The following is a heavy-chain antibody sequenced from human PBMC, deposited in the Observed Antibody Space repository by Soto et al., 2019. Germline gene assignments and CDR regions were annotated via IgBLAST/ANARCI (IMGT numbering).Heavy chain of an antibody. V-gene: IGHV1-3*01. D-gene: IGHD5-18*01. CDR3: ASAVDTAMALPRFEYYYGMDV. J-gene: IGHJ6*02. Sequence: GASVKVSCKASGYTFTSYATHWVRQAPGQRLEWMGWINAGNGNTKYSQKFQGRVTITRDTSASTAYMELSSLRSEDTAVYYCASAVDTAMALPRFEYYYGMDVWGQGTTVTVSS. CDR2: INAGNGNT. CDR1: GYTFTSYA.